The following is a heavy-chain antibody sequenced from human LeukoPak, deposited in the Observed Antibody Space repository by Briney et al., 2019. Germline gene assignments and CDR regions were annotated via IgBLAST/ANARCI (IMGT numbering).Heavy chain of an antibody. D-gene: IGHD4-17*01. J-gene: IGHJ4*02. CDR3: ARELPTEAFDY. Sequence: GGSLRLSCVASGFTFSSHDMSWVRQAPGKGLEWVSSIGSSSNSIYYTDSVKGRFTISRDNAKDSLYLQMNSLRGEDTAVYYWARELPTEAFDYWGQGTLVTVSS. V-gene: IGHV3-21*03. CDR1: GFTFSSHD. CDR2: IGSSSNSI.